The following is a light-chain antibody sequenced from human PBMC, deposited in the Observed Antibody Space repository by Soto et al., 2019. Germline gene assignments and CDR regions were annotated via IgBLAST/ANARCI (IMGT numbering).Light chain of an antibody. CDR1: SSNIGAGYD. Sequence: QSVLTQPPSASGAPGQRVTISCAGSSSNIGAGYDVHWYQQLPGTAPKLLIYGNSNRPSGVPDRFSGSKSGTSASLAITGLQAEDEADYYCQSYDSSLSALYVFGTGTNVTVL. CDR2: GNS. CDR3: QSYDSSLSALYV. V-gene: IGLV1-40*01. J-gene: IGLJ1*01.